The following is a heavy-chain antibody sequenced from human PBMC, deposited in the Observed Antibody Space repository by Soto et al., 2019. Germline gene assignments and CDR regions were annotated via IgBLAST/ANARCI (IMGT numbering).Heavy chain of an antibody. CDR1: GFSSSNYE. CDR2: ISTTGTSP. Sequence: EVQLVESGGGLVQPGGSLRLSCTASGFSSSNYEMNWIRQAPWKGLEWVAHISTTGTSPYYADSVRGRFTVSRDTANNSIYLQMNSLRAEDTALYYCARDGHRGPSDAFDVWGQGTMVTVSS. D-gene: IGHD3-10*01. J-gene: IGHJ3*01. V-gene: IGHV3-48*03. CDR3: ARDGHRGPSDAFDV.